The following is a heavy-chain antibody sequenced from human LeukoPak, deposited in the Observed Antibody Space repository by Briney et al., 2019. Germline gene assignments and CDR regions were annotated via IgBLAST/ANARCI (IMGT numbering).Heavy chain of an antibody. CDR2: INSDGSST. V-gene: IGHV3-74*01. J-gene: IGHJ3*02. CDR1: GFTFSSYW. D-gene: IGHD3-22*01. CDR3: ARARYYFDSSDSRSGAFDI. Sequence: GGSLRLSCAASGFTFSSYWMHWVRQAPGKGLVWVSRINSDGSSTSYADSVKGRFTISRDNAKNTLYLQMSSLRAEDTAVYYCARARYYFDSSDSRSGAFDIWGQGTMVTVSS.